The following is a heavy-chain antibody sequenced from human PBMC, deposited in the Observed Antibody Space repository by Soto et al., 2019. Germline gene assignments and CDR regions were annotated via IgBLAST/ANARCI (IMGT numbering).Heavy chain of an antibody. CDR1: GGSISSGGYS. CDR3: ARGPPFCR. D-gene: IGHD3-3*01. J-gene: IGHJ4*02. Sequence: QLQLQESGSGLVKPSQTLSLTCAVSGGSISSGGYSWSWIRQPPGKGLEWIGYIYLSGSTYYHPSLKGRLTIAVHRSKNQFSLKLSSVTAADVAGYHWARGPPFCRWGQGTLVTVSS. CDR2: IYLSGST. V-gene: IGHV4-30-2*01.